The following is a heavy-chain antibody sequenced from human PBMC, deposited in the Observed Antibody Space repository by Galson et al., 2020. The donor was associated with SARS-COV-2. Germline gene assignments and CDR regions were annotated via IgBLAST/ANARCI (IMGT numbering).Heavy chain of an antibody. CDR3: ERKAVLRLLEWSPAPHNNWFDR. V-gene: IGHV4-39*07. CDR1: GGSISSSSYY. D-gene: IGHD3-3*01. Sequence: SETLSLTCTVSGGSISSSSYYWGWIRQPPGKGLEWIGSIYYSGSTYYNPSLKSRVTISVDTSNNQFSLKLSTVTAAATAVYYCERKAVLRLLEWSPAPHNNWFDRWGQGTLVTVSS. J-gene: IGHJ5*02. CDR2: IYYSGST.